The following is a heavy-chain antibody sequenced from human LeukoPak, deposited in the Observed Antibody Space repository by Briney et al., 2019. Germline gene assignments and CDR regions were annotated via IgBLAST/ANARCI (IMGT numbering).Heavy chain of an antibody. CDR2: IRYDGSNK. CDR3: AKIYDSSGYHDY. V-gene: IGHV3-30*02. Sequence: GGSLRLSCAASGFTFSSYWMSWVRQAPGKGLEWVAFIRYDGSNKYYADSVKGRFTISRDNSKNTLYLQMNSLRAEDTAVYYCAKIYDSSGYHDYWGQGTLVTVSS. J-gene: IGHJ4*02. CDR1: GFTFSSYW. D-gene: IGHD3-22*01.